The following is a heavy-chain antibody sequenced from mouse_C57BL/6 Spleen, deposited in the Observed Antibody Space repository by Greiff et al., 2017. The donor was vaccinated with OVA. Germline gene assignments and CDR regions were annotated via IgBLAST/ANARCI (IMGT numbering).Heavy chain of an antibody. D-gene: IGHD2-2*01. CDR2: IWWDDDK. V-gene: IGHV8-8*01. CDR3: ARTLYGFLYFDY. Sequence: QVTLKESGPGILQPSQTLSLTCSFSGFSLSTFGMGVGWIRQPPGKGLEWLAHIWWDDDKYYNPALKSGITISKDTSKNQVFLKIANVDTADTATYYCARTLYGFLYFDYWGQGTTLTVSS. CDR1: GFSLSTFGMG. J-gene: IGHJ2*01.